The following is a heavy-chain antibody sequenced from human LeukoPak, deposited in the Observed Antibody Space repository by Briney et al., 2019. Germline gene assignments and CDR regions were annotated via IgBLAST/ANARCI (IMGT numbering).Heavy chain of an antibody. D-gene: IGHD3-22*01. J-gene: IGHJ4*02. CDR2: IYSGGST. Sequence: GGSLRLSCAASGFTVSSNYMSWVRQAPGKGLEWVSVIYSGGSTYYADSVKGRFTISRDNSKNTLYLQMNSLRAGDTAVYYCARELHSSGYPYFDYWGQGTLVTVSS. V-gene: IGHV3-66*01. CDR1: GFTVSSNY. CDR3: ARELHSSGYPYFDY.